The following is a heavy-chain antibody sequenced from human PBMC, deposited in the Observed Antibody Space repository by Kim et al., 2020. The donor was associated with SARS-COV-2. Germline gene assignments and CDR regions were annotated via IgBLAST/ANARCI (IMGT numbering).Heavy chain of an antibody. V-gene: IGHV3-48*03. Sequence: ADSVKGRFTISRDNAKNSLYLQMNSLRAEDTAVYYCARYDSRGHYYGMDVWGQGTTVTVSS. J-gene: IGHJ6*02. CDR3: ARYDSRGHYYGMDV. D-gene: IGHD3-22*01.